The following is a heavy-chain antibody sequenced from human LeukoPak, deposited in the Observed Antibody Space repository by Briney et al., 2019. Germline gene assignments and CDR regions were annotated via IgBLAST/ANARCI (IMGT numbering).Heavy chain of an antibody. J-gene: IGHJ5*02. D-gene: IGHD2-2*01. V-gene: IGHV1-8*01. CDR1: GYTFSNYD. CDR3: ARGPSCSSRTCPYWFDP. CDR2: MNPSCGNT. Sequence: ASEKASCKASGYTFSNYDIKWVRQATGQGVEWRGRMNPSCGNTGYEKKFQDRGTMTRNTTINTAYMQLSSLTTEDTTVQYCARGPSCSSRTCPYWFDPWGQGTLVTVSS.